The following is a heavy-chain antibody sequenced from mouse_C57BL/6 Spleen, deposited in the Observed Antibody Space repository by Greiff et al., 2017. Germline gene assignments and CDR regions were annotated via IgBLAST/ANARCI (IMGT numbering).Heavy chain of an antibody. Sequence: EVQGVESGGGLVQPGGSLSLSCAASGFTFTDYYMSWVRQPPGKALEWLGFIRNKANGYTTEYSASVKDRFTISRDNSQSILYLQMNALRAEDSATSYCDRDREDYHAMDYWGQGPSVPVSS. V-gene: IGHV7-3*01. CDR3: DRDREDYHAMDY. CDR1: GFTFTDYY. J-gene: IGHJ4*01. CDR2: IRNKANGYTT.